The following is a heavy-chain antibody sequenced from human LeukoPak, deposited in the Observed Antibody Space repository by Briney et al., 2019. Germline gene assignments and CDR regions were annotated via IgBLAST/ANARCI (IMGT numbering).Heavy chain of an antibody. V-gene: IGHV3-48*03. D-gene: IGHD3-22*01. CDR3: ARAHYYDSSALDY. CDR2: ISSRGTTI. J-gene: IGHJ4*02. Sequence: GGSLRLSCAASGFTFSSYEMNWVRQAPGKGPEWVSYISSRGTTIYDADSVKGRFTISRDNAKNSLNLQMNSLRAEDTAIYYCARAHYYDSSALDYWGQGTLVTVSS. CDR1: GFTFSSYE.